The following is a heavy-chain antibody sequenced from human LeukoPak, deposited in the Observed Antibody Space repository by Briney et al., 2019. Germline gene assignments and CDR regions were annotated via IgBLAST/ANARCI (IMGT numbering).Heavy chain of an antibody. CDR2: INPNSGGT. CDR3: ARYFYDSSGSSGDAFDI. D-gene: IGHD3-22*01. J-gene: IGHJ3*02. V-gene: IGHV1-2*02. CDR1: GYTFTGYY. Sequence: ASVKVSCKTSGYTFTGYYMHWVRQAPGQGLEWMGWINPNSGGTNYAQRFRGRVTMTRDTSMSTAYMELSRLRSDDSAVYYCARYFYDSSGSSGDAFDIWGQGTMVTVSS.